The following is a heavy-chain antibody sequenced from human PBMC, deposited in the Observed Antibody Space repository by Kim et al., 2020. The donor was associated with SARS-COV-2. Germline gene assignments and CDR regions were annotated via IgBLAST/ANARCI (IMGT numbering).Heavy chain of an antibody. CDR1: GFTFSSYS. Sequence: GGSLRLSCAASGFTFSSYSMNWVRQAPGKGLEWVSSISSSSSYIYYADSVKGRFTISRDNAKNSLYLQMNSLRAEDTAVYYCARVEEEQQLAPFDYWGQGTLVTVSS. CDR3: ARVEEEQQLAPFDY. J-gene: IGHJ4*02. D-gene: IGHD6-13*01. V-gene: IGHV3-21*01. CDR2: ISSSSSYI.